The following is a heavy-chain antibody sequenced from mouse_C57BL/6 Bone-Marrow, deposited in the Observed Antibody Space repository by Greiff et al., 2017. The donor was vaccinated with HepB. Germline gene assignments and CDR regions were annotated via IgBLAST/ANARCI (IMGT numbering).Heavy chain of an antibody. Sequence: QVQLQQSGAELARPGASVKLSCKASGYTFTSYGISWVKQRTGQGLEWIGEIYPRSGNTYYNEKFKGKATLTADKSSSTAYMELRSLTSEDSAVYFCARVYYDAMDYWGQGTSVTVSS. CDR2: IYPRSGNT. V-gene: IGHV1-81*01. CDR3: ARVYYDAMDY. CDR1: GYTFTSYG. J-gene: IGHJ4*01.